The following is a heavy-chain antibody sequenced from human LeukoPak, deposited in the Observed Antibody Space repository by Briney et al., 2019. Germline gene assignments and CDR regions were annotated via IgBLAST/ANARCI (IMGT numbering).Heavy chain of an antibody. CDR2: IIPIFGTA. CDR3: ARGYNWNYPFDP. J-gene: IGHJ5*02. D-gene: IGHD1-7*01. Sequence: ASVKVSCKASGGTFSSYAISWVRQAPGQGLEWMGGIIPIFGTANYAQKFQGRVTITTDESTSTAYMELSSLRSGDTAVYYCARGYNWNYPFDPWGQGTLVTVSS. CDR1: GGTFSSYA. V-gene: IGHV1-69*05.